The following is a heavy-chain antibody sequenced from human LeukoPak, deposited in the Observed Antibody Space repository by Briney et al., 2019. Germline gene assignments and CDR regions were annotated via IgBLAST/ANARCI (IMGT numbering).Heavy chain of an antibody. D-gene: IGHD4-17*01. V-gene: IGHV3-11*04. CDR1: GFTFNDYY. CDR2: ISSRGSSI. CDR3: ARAVITPYYYYYMDV. Sequence: GGSLRLSCAASGFTFNDYYMGWIRQAPGKGLEWVSYISSRGSSIYYAGSVMGRFTISRDNAKNSLFLQMNSLRAEDTAVYYCARAVITPYYYYYMDVWGKGTTVTVSS. J-gene: IGHJ6*03.